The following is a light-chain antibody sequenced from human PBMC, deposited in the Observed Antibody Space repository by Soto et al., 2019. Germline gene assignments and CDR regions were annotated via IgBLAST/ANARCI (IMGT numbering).Light chain of an antibody. CDR3: QQYNNWPGT. CDR2: DAS. Sequence: EIVLTQSPGTLSLSPGERATLSCRASQSISSSYLAWYQQKPGQAPRLLIYDASTRATGIPVRFRGSGSGIEFTLTISGLQSEDVAVYYCQQYNNWPGTLGQGTKVDIK. CDR1: QSISSSY. J-gene: IGKJ1*01. V-gene: IGKV3-15*01.